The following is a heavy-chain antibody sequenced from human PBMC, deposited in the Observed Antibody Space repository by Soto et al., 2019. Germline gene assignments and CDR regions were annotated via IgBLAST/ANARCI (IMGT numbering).Heavy chain of an antibody. CDR3: ARRGSGSYYDY. CDR1: GFIFSSYA. J-gene: IGHJ4*02. CDR2: ISGSGGST. D-gene: IGHD1-26*01. V-gene: IGHV3-23*04. Sequence: VQLVESGGGVVQPGRSLRLSCAASGFIFSSYAMRWVRQAPGKGLEWVSAISGSGGSTYYADSVKGRFTISRDNSKNTLYLQMNSLRAEDTAVYYCARRGSGSYYDYWGQGTLVTVSS.